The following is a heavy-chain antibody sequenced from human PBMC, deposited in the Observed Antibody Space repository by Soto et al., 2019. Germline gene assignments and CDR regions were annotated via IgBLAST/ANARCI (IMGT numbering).Heavy chain of an antibody. CDR1: GYTFTSYA. CDR2: INAGNGNT. CDR3: ARGVWFGELLENFDY. J-gene: IGHJ4*02. D-gene: IGHD3-10*01. Sequence: ASVKVSCKASGYTFTSYAMHWVRQAPGQRLEWMGWINAGNGNTKYSQKFQGRVTITRDTSASTAYMELSSLRSEDTAVYYCARGVWFGELLENFDYWGQGTLVTVSS. V-gene: IGHV1-3*01.